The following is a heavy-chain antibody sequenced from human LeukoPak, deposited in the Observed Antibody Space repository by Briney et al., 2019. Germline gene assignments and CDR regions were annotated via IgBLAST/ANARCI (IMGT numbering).Heavy chain of an antibody. D-gene: IGHD4-17*01. CDR3: AIRPVVTASNWFDP. J-gene: IGHJ5*02. CDR2: INHSGST. Sequence: SETLSLTCAVYGGSFSGYYWSWIRQPPGKGLEWIGEINHSGSTNYNPSLKSRVTISVDTSKNQFSLKLSSVTAADTAVYYCAIRPVVTASNWFDPWGQGTLVTVSS. CDR1: GGSFSGYY. V-gene: IGHV4-34*01.